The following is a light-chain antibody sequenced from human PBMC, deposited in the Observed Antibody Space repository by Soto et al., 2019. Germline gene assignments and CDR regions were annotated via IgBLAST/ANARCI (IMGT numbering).Light chain of an antibody. CDR1: QSISSY. CDR2: GAS. V-gene: IGKV1-39*01. Sequence: DIQMTQSPSSLSASVGDRVTITCRASQSISSYLNWYQQKPGKAPKLLIYGASSLQSGVPSRFSGSGSGTVFILTISSLQPDDFAAYYCQQTYSTPTFGQGTKVEIK. CDR3: QQTYSTPT. J-gene: IGKJ1*01.